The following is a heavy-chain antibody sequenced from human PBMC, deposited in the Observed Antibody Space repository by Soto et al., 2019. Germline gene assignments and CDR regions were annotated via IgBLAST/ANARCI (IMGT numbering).Heavy chain of an antibody. CDR3: TTDPNSFYYYDSSVFLNDY. J-gene: IGHJ4*02. CDR2: IKSKTDGGTT. V-gene: IGHV3-15*07. D-gene: IGHD3-22*01. CDR1: GFTFSNAW. Sequence: PGGSLRLSCAASGFTFSNAWMNWVRQAPGKGLEWVGRIKSKTDGGTTDYAAPVKGRFTISRDDSKNTLYLQMNSLKTEDTAVYYCTTDPNSFYYYDSSVFLNDYWGQGTLVTVSS.